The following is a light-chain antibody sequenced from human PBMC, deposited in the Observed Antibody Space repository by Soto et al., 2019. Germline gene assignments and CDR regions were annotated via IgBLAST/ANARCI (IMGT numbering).Light chain of an antibody. V-gene: IGKV1-9*01. CDR3: QQLNSYPT. CDR2: AAS. J-gene: IGKJ5*01. Sequence: IQLTQSPSSVSASVGDRVTITCRASQGVSNYLAWYQQKAGKAPKLLIYAASTLQSGVPSRFSGSGSGTDFTLTISSRQPEDFATYYCQQLNSYPTFGQGTRLESK. CDR1: QGVSNY.